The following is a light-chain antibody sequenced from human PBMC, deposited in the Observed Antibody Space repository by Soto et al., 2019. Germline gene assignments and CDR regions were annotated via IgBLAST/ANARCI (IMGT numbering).Light chain of an antibody. V-gene: IGLV2-14*01. CDR1: GSDVGGYNY. Sequence: QSALTQPASVSGSPGQSITISCTGTGSDVGGYNYVSWYQQHPGKVPKLIIYEVSHRPSGVSSRFSGSKSANTASLTISGLQAEDEADYYCSSFTSTVLVMFGGGTQLTVL. J-gene: IGLJ3*02. CDR2: EVS. CDR3: SSFTSTVLVM.